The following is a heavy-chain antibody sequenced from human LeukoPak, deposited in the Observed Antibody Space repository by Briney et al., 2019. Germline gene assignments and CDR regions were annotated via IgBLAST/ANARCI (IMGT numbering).Heavy chain of an antibody. J-gene: IGHJ4*02. CDR1: GFTVSNNY. V-gene: IGHV3-66*01. CDR2: IYSGGTT. CDR3: ARDDGAGGPFDY. Sequence: GGSLRLSCAVSGFTVSNNYMNWVRQAPGKGLEWVSVIYSGGTTYYTDSVKGRSIISRDNSKNTLYLQMNNLRAEDTGVHYCARDDGAGGPFDYWGQGTLVTVSS. D-gene: IGHD3-16*01.